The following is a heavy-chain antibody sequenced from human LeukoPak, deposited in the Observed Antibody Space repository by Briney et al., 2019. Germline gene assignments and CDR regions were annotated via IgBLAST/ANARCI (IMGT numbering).Heavy chain of an antibody. CDR1: GFTFSSYR. CDR3: ARDGTGIVYYYAMDV. D-gene: IGHD3/OR15-3a*01. V-gene: IGHV3-21*01. J-gene: IGHJ6*02. CDR2: ISSSSSYI. Sequence: PGGSLRLSCAASGFTFSSYRMNWVRQVPGKGLEWVSSISSSSSYIYYADSVKGRFTISRDNTKNSLYLQMHSLRAEDTAVYYCARDGTGIVYYYAMDVWGQGTTVTVSS.